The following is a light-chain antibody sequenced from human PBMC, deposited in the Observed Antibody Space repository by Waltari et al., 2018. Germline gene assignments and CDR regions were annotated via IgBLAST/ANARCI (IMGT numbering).Light chain of an antibody. Sequence: QSVLTQPPSVSAAPGQKVTISCSGTGSNIGNNYVSWYQQFPGTAPKLLIYDKNKRPSGIPDRFSGSKSGTSATLVITGLQTGDEADYYCGTWDTSLSKVFGGGTKLTVL. J-gene: IGLJ2*01. CDR1: GSNIGNNY. CDR2: DKN. V-gene: IGLV1-51*01. CDR3: GTWDTSLSKV.